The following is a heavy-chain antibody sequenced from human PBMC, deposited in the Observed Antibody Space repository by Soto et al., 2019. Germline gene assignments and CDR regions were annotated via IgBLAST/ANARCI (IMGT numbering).Heavy chain of an antibody. Sequence: ASVKVSCKASGYTFTSYAMHWVRQAPGQRLEWMGWINAGNGNTKFSQKFQGRVTITRDTSASTAYMELSSLRSKDTAVYYCARGSTGDEAFDIWGQGTMVTVSS. CDR3: ARGSTGDEAFDI. V-gene: IGHV1-3*01. CDR1: GYTFTSYA. D-gene: IGHD7-27*01. J-gene: IGHJ3*02. CDR2: INAGNGNT.